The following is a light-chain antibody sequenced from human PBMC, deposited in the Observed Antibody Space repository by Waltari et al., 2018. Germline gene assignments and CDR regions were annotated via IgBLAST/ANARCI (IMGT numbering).Light chain of an antibody. CDR2: GAS. V-gene: IGKV3-20*01. J-gene: IGKJ3*01. Sequence: EIVVTQSPATLSLFPGQRATLSCRASQPVPYTDFAWFQQKPGQPPRLLIHGASNRAAGIPDRFTGSGSGRDFTLTISGLEPEDFAVYYCQQYGASPFTFGPGTRADFK. CDR1: QPVPYTD. CDR3: QQYGASPFT.